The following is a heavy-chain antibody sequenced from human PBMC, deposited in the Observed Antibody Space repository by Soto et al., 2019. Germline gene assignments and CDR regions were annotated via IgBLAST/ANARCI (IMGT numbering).Heavy chain of an antibody. CDR2: IFYSGGT. J-gene: IGHJ5*02. CDR1: GGSILDSTYY. V-gene: IGHV4-39*01. CDR3: ARQASGYYYGWFDP. D-gene: IGHD3-22*01. Sequence: SETLSLTCTVSGGSILDSTYYWAWIRQSPGKGLEWIGTIFYSGGTFYTPSLKSRVTMSVDTSNNQFSLKLSSVTAADTAVYYCARQASGYYYGWFDPWGKGTLVPVSS.